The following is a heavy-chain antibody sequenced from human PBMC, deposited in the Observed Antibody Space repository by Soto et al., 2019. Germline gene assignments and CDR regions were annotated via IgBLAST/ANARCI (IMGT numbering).Heavy chain of an antibody. Sequence: SVKVSCKASGYTFTGYYMHWVRQAPGQGLEWMGWINPNSGGTNYAQKFQGWVTMTRDTSISTAYMELSRLRSDDTAVYYCARDQGYCSSTSCYTGGEYNWFDPWGQGTLVTVSS. CDR1: GYTFTGYY. CDR2: INPNSGGT. D-gene: IGHD2-2*02. J-gene: IGHJ5*02. CDR3: ARDQGYCSSTSCYTGGEYNWFDP. V-gene: IGHV1-2*04.